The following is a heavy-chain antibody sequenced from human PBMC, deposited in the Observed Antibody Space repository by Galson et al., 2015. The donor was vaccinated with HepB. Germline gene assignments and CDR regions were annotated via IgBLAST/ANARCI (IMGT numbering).Heavy chain of an antibody. CDR2: ISSSSYYI. J-gene: IGHJ4*02. CDR3: AVDVAGTRSY. D-gene: IGHD6-19*01. CDR1: GLTFNTYS. Sequence: SLRLSCAASGLTFNTYSMNWVRQTPGKGLEWVSSISSSSYYIYYADSVKGRFTISRDNAKNSLYLQMNGLRAEDTAVYFCAVDVAGTRSYWGQGTLVTVSS. V-gene: IGHV3-21*01.